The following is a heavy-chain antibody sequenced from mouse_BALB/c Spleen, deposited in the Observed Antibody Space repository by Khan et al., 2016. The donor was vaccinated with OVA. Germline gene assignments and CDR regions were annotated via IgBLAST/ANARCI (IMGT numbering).Heavy chain of an antibody. CDR1: GHTFTKFG. J-gene: IGHJ4*01. Sequence: QIQLVQSGPGVKKPGETVKISCKASGHTFTKFGMNWVKQAPGKGLKWMGWINTYTGEPTYADDFNGRFAFSLETSASTAYLQINNLKNEDTATYFCARPPYFSYVLDNWGQGTSVPVSS. D-gene: IGHD2-10*01. V-gene: IGHV9-3-1*01. CDR3: ARPPYFSYVLDN. CDR2: INTYTGEP.